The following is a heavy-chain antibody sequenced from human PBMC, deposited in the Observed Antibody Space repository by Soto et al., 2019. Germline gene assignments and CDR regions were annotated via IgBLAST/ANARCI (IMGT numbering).Heavy chain of an antibody. V-gene: IGHV3-7*01. J-gene: IGHJ4*02. Sequence: EVQLVESGGGLVQPGGSLRLSCAASGFTFSTYWMTWVRQAPGKGLEWVANIKEDGRDKNYVDSVKGRFTISRDNAKNSLSLQMNSRRVADTALYYCARGGSESDYWGQGTLVIVSS. CDR3: ARGGSESDY. CDR2: IKEDGRDK. CDR1: GFTFSTYW.